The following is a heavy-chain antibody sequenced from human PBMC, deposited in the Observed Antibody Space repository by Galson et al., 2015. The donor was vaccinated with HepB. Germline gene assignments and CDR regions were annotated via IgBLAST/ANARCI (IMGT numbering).Heavy chain of an antibody. J-gene: IGHJ4*02. Sequence: SLRLSCAASGFTFGNYPMSWVRQAPGKGLEWVANIQPDGSAKYHVDSVRGRFTISRDNAKNSLYLQMSTLRADDTAVYYCARSITMVPEDYWGQGTLVTVSS. CDR3: ARSITMVPEDY. CDR2: IQPDGSAK. CDR1: GFTFGNYP. D-gene: IGHD3-10*01. V-gene: IGHV3-7*03.